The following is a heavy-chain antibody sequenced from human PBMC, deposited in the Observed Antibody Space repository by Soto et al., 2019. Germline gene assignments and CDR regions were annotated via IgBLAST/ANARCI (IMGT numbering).Heavy chain of an antibody. J-gene: IGHJ5*02. D-gene: IGHD5-12*01. CDR3: AKDGGKDGYFGNWFVP. V-gene: IGHV1-69*15. CDR2: IIPIFGSA. Sequence: QVQLVQSGAEVKKPGSSVKVSCKASGGTFSNYAITWVRQAPGQGLEWLGKIIPIFGSANYAQKFQGRVTINADESTTTAYMELSSLRSGGTAVYYCAKDGGKDGYFGNWFVPWGQGTLVTVSS. CDR1: GGTFSNYA.